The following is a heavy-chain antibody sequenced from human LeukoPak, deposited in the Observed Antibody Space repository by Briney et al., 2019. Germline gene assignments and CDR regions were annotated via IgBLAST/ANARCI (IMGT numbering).Heavy chain of an antibody. J-gene: IGHJ4*02. CDR3: AKESSGWVVAASDY. Sequence: GGSLRLFCAASGFIFSSYAMNWVRQATGKGLEWVSVISGSGDTTYYADFGKGRFTISRDNSKNTLYLQMDSLRAEDTAIYYCAKESSGWVVAASDYWGQGTLVTVSS. D-gene: IGHD2-15*01. CDR2: ISGSGDTT. CDR1: GFIFSSYA. V-gene: IGHV3-23*01.